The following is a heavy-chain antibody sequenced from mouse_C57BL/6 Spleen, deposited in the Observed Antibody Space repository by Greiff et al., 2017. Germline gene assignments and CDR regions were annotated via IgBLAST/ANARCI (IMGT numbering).Heavy chain of an antibody. Sequence: QVHVKQSGPGLVQPSQRLSITCTVSGFSFPRYGVHWVRQSPGTGLEWLGVIWSGGSTDYNAAFISRLSISQDNSTSQVYFKMNSLQADDTAIYDCARNLHFDVWGTGTTVTVSS. CDR1: GFSFPRYG. CDR2: IWSGGST. CDR3: ARNLHFDV. V-gene: IGHV2-2*01. J-gene: IGHJ1*03.